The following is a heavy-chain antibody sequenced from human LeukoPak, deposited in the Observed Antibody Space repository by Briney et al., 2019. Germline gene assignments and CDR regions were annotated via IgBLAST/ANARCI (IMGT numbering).Heavy chain of an antibody. D-gene: IGHD3-16*01. CDR3: AREALTYVPGAFDI. Sequence: PSETLSLTCTVSGGSTSSYYSSWIRQPPGRGREWIGYIYTSGSTNYDPSLKSRVTISVDTSKNQFYLKLSSVTAADTAVYYCAREALTYVPGAFDIWGQGTMVTVSS. J-gene: IGHJ3*02. CDR1: GGSTSSYY. V-gene: IGHV4-4*09. CDR2: IYTSGST.